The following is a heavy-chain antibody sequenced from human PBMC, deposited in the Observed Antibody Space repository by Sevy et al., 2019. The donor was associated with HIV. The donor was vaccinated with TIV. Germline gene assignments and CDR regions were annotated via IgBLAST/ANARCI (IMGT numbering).Heavy chain of an antibody. CDR2: IWYDGSNE. Sequence: GGSLRLSCAASGFTFSHHGMHWVRQAPGKGLEWVAVIWYDGSNEEYADSVKGRFTISRDNSKNTLYLQMNSLRAEDTAMYYCTRAGTGSCDYVWGNPFDPWGQGTLVTVSS. CDR1: GFTFSHHG. CDR3: TRAGTGSCDYVWGNPFDP. J-gene: IGHJ5*02. V-gene: IGHV3-33*01. D-gene: IGHD3-16*01.